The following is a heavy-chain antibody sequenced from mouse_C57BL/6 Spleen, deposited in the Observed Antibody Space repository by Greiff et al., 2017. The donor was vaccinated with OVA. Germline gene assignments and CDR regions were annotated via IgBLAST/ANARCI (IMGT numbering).Heavy chain of an antibody. J-gene: IGHJ2*01. CDR1: GYTFTSYW. V-gene: IGHV1-50*01. Sequence: VQLQQSGAELVKPGASVKLSCKASGYTFTSYWMQWVKQRPGQGLEWIGEIDPSDSYTNYNQKFKGKATLTVDTSSSTAYMQLSSLTSEDSAVYYCARGATVVASDYWGQGTTLTVSS. CDR2: IDPSDSYT. CDR3: ARGATVVASDY. D-gene: IGHD1-1*01.